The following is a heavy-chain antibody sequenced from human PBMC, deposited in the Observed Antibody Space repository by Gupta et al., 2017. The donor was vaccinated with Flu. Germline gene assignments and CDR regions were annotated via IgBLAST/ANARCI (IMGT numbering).Heavy chain of an antibody. D-gene: IGHD3-22*01. V-gene: IGHV1-24*01. J-gene: IGHJ5*02. CDR1: GYTLTELS. CDR3: ASLHGYYYDSSGLGLSHTFDP. CDR2: FDPEDGET. Sequence: QVQLVQSGAEVKKPGASVKVSCKVSGYTLTELSMHWVRQAPGKGLEWMGGFDPEDGETIYAQKFQGRVTMTEDTSTDTAYMELSSLRSEDTAVYYCASLHGYYYDSSGLGLSHTFDPWGQGTLVTVSS.